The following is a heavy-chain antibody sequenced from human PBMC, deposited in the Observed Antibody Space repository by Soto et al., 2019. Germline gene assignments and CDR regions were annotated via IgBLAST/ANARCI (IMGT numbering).Heavy chain of an antibody. CDR1: GFTFTSSA. CDR2: IVVGSGNT. J-gene: IGHJ5*02. V-gene: IGHV1-58*01. D-gene: IGHD3-22*01. CDR3: AADFATYYYDSGAFDP. Sequence: GASVKVSCKASGFTFTSSAVQWLRQARGQRLEWIGWIVVGSGNTNYAQKFQERVTITRDMSTSTAYMELSSLRSEDTAVYYCAADFATYYYDSGAFDPWGQGTLVTVS.